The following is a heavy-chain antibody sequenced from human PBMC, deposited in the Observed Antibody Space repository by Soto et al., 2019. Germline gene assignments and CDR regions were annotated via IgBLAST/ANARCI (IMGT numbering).Heavy chain of an antibody. Sequence: QVQLQESGPGLVKPSETLSLTCTVSGGSISSYYWSWIRQPPGKGLEWIGYIYYSGSTNYNPSLQSRVTISVDTSKNQFSLKLSSVTAAHTAVYYCVCFDWLFGSSYWGQGTLVTVSS. J-gene: IGHJ4*02. CDR1: GGSISSYY. CDR2: IYYSGST. CDR3: VCFDWLFGSSY. V-gene: IGHV4-59*01. D-gene: IGHD3-9*01.